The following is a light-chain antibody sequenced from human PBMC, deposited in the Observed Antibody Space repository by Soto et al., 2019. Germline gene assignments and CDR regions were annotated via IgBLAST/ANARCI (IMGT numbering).Light chain of an antibody. CDR2: QDN. J-gene: IGLJ1*01. CDR1: KLGEKY. Sequence: SYELTQPPSVSVSPGQTASITCSGDKLGEKYACWYQQKPGQSPVLVIYQDNNRPSGIPERFSGSNSGNTATLTISGTQAMDEADYYCQAWDSGTYVFGTGTQLTVL. V-gene: IGLV3-1*01. CDR3: QAWDSGTYV.